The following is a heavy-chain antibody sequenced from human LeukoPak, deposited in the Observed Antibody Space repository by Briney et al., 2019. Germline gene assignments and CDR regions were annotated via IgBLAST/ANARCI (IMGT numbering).Heavy chain of an antibody. CDR1: GYTFTSYD. D-gene: IGHD1-26*01. CDR3: ASAPLSEYSGSYYDDFDV. CDR2: IIPIFGTA. J-gene: IGHJ3*01. Sequence: SVKVSCKASGYTFTSYDINWVRQAPGQGLEWMGGIIPIFGTANYVQKLQGRVTITADESTSTAYMELSSLRSEDTAVYYCASAPLSEYSGSYYDDFDVWGQGTMVTVSS. V-gene: IGHV1-69*13.